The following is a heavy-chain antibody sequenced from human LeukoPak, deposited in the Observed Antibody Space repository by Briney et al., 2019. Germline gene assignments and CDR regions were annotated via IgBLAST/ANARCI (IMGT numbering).Heavy chain of an antibody. Sequence: MSSETLSLTCVPSGASITTGGHYWGWVRHHPGKGLEWIGYIYHRGNTNFNPSLKNRLSMTIDTSTNQFSLKLSSVTAADTAIYYCARRVGKYPTYYFDAWGQGTLVTVSS. D-gene: IGHD1-1*01. J-gene: IGHJ4*02. CDR2: IYHRGNT. V-gene: IGHV4-30-2*01. CDR3: ARRVGKYPTYYFDA. CDR1: GASITTGGHY.